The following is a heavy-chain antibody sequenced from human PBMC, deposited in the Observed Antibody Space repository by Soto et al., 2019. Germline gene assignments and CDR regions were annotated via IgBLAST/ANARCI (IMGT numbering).Heavy chain of an antibody. CDR3: ARGPPFSMVRGVTVTGPPPRNWFDP. CDR2: ISAYNGNT. D-gene: IGHD3-10*01. CDR1: GYTFTSYG. Sequence: ASVKVSCKASGYTFTSYGISWVRQAPGQGLEWMGWISAYNGNTNYAQKLQGRVTMTTDTSTSTAYMELRSLRSDDTAVYYCARGPPFSMVRGVTVTGPPPRNWFDPWGRGTLVTVSS. J-gene: IGHJ5*02. V-gene: IGHV1-18*01.